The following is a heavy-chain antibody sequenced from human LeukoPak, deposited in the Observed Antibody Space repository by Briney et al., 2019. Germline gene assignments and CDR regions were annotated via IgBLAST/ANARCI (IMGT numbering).Heavy chain of an antibody. CDR2: IYTSGGT. J-gene: IGHJ5*02. D-gene: IGHD3-10*01. CDR3: ARGSGTTGEVKFDP. Sequence: PSDALSLTCTVSGGFIRSHYWSWIRQPAGKGLEWIGRIYTSGGTDYNPSLKSRVIMSVDTSKNHHSLKLTSVTAADTAVDYCARGSGTTGEVKFDPWGQGILVTVSS. V-gene: IGHV4-4*07. CDR1: GGFIRSHY.